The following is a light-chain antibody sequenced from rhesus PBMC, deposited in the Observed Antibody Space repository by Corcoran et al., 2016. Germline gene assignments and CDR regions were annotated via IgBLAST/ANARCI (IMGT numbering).Light chain of an antibody. J-gene: IGKJ2*01. Sequence: QVILTQSPATLSLSPGERATLSCRASQSVTSYLAWYHQKPGQPPRLLIYGASRRGTGLPDRCSGSGSGTDFTLTISRLEPEDVGTYHCYQYSRGYSFGHGTKAEIK. CDR1: QSVTSY. CDR3: YQYSRGYS. CDR2: GAS. V-gene: IGKV3-10*01.